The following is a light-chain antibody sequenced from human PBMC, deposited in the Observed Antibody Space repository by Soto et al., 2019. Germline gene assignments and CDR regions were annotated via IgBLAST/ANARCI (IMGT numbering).Light chain of an antibody. CDR3: QQYNSFPT. CDR1: QSISSW. V-gene: IGKV1-5*03. J-gene: IGKJ1*01. Sequence: DIQMTQSPSTLSASVGDRVTITCRASQSISSWLAWYQQKPGKAPKRLIYKASSLESGVPSRFSGSGSGTEFTIPISSLQPDDFATYYCQQYNSFPTFGQGTKVEIK. CDR2: KAS.